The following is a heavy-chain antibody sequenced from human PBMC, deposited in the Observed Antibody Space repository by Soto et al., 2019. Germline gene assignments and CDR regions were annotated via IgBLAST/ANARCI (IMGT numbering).Heavy chain of an antibody. D-gene: IGHD2-2*01. CDR3: SPAFNF. J-gene: IGHJ4*02. CDR1: GFTFSSSW. CDR2: INQDGSEK. V-gene: IGHV3-7*01. Sequence: PGGSLRLSCAASGFTFSSSWMDWVRQAPGKGLEWVANINQDGSEKHYIDSVKGRFTISRDNAKNSLYLQMNSLTAEDSALYYCSPAFNFWGQGTLVTVSS.